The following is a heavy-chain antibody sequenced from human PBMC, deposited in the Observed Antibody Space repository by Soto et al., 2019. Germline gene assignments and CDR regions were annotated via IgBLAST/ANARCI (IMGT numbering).Heavy chain of an antibody. CDR1: GGTFSSYT. CDR3: ASEVNYYGSGSLDY. Sequence: ASVKLSCTASGGTFSSYTISWVRQAPGQGLEWMGRIIPILGIANYAQKFQGRVTITADKSTSTAYMELSSLRSEDTAVYYRASEVNYYGSGSLDYWGQGTLVTV. V-gene: IGHV1-69*02. J-gene: IGHJ4*02. CDR2: IIPILGIA. D-gene: IGHD3-10*01.